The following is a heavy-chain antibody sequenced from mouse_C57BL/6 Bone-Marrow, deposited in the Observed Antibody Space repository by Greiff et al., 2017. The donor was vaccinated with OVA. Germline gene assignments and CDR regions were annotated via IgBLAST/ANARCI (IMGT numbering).Heavy chain of an antibody. CDR1: GFPITSGYY. CDR3: AGDRTVTGFAY. J-gene: IGHJ3*01. Sequence: VKLMESGPGLVKPSQSLFLTCSITGFPITSGYYWIWIRPSPGKPLEWMGYITHSGETFYNPSLQSPISITRETSKNQFFLQLNSVTTEDTAMYYCAGDRTVTGFAYWGQGTLVTVSA. D-gene: IGHD2-13*01. CDR2: ITHSGET. V-gene: IGHV12-3*01.